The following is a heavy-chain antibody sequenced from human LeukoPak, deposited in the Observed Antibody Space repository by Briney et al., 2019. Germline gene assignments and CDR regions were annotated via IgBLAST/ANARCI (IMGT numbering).Heavy chain of an antibody. CDR3: ARDSAPSDWNYDY. J-gene: IGHJ4*02. V-gene: IGHV4-4*07. Sequence: SETLSLPCTLSGGSLSSFYWSCMPQPAGKGLEWIGRIYYSGTTLYTLPLKSRLNMSVDTSKNQFSLKLSPVTAGDTAVYYCARDSAPSDWNYDYWGQGTLVTVSS. CDR2: IYYSGTT. CDR1: GGSLSSFY. D-gene: IGHD1-7*01.